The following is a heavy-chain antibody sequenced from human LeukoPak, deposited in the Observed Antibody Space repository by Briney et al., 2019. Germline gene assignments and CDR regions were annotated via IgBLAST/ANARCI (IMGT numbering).Heavy chain of an antibody. CDR2: ISYDGSNK. Sequence: GRSLRLSCAASGFTFSSYAMHWVRHAPGKGLEWVAVISYDGSNKYYADSVKGRFTISRDNSKNTLYLQMNSLRAEDTAVYYCARNKYYYDSSGYYHYYYYYYGMDVWGQGTTVTVSS. J-gene: IGHJ6*02. D-gene: IGHD3-22*01. V-gene: IGHV3-30-3*01. CDR1: GFTFSSYA. CDR3: ARNKYYYDSSGYYHYYYYYYGMDV.